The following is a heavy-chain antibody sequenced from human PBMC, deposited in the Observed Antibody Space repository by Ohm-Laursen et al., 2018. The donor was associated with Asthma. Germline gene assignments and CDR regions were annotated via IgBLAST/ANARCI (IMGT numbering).Heavy chain of an antibody. Sequence: SQTLSLTCTVSGGSISSGDYYWSWIRQPPGKGLEWIGYIYYSGSTYYNPSLKSRVTISVDTSKNQFSLKLSSVTAADTAVYYCARATRDYYDSSGYYIQFDYWGQGTLVTVSS. CDR1: GGSISSGDYY. CDR3: ARATRDYYDSSGYYIQFDY. D-gene: IGHD3-22*01. CDR2: IYYSGST. V-gene: IGHV4-30-4*01. J-gene: IGHJ4*02.